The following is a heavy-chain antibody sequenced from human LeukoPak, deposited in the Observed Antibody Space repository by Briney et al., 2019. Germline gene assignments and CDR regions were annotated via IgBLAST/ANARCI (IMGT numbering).Heavy chain of an antibody. CDR2: IYSGGST. V-gene: IGHV3-53*01. J-gene: IGHJ4*02. CDR1: GFTVSSNY. D-gene: IGHD6-19*01. Sequence: GGSLRLSCAASGFTVSSNYMSWVRQAPGKGLEWVSVIYSGGSTYYADSVKGRFTISRDNSKNTLYLQMSSLRAEDTAVYYCARDKGSSGWYGSYHFDYWGQGTLVTVSS. CDR3: ARDKGSSGWYGSYHFDY.